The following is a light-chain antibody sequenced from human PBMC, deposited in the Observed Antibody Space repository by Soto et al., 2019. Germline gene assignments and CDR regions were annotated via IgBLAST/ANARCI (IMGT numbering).Light chain of an antibody. V-gene: IGKV3-15*01. CDR1: QSVNNK. CDR2: GAS. CDR3: QQYNNWPPIT. Sequence: EIVMTPSPATLSVSPGERVTLSCRASQSVNNKVAWYQQKPGQAPRLLIFGASTRATGIPARFSSSGSVTEFTLTISSLQSEDFAVYYCQQYNNWPPITFGQGTRLEIK. J-gene: IGKJ5*01.